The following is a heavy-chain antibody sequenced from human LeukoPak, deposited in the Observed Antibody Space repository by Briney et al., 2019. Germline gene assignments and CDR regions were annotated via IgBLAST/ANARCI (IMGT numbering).Heavy chain of an antibody. CDR3: VRAPPNWGFNF. CDR1: DYTFTSYG. V-gene: IGHV1-8*02. CDR2: MSPNSGNT. J-gene: IGHJ5*01. Sequence: ASVKVSCKTSDYTFTSYGITWVRQAPGQGLEWMGWMSPNSGNTGYAQKFQGRVTMTRDTSITTAYMELTNLRSEDTATCYCVRAPPNWGFNFWGQGTLATVSS. D-gene: IGHD1-1*01.